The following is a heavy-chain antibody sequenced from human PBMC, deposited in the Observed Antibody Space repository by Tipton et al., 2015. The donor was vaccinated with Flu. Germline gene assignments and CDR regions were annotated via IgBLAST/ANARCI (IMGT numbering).Heavy chain of an antibody. CDR2: VYYSGTT. V-gene: IGHV4-61*01. CDR3: ARLSYYDVDLKNFYFDY. D-gene: IGHD3-10*02. Sequence: TLSLTCTVSGGSVNSVFYYWSWIRRPPGKALEWIGSVYYSGTTNYNPSLKSRVTISVDTSKTQLSLMLRSVTAADTAVYYCARLSYYDVDLKNFYFDYWGQGALVTVSS. J-gene: IGHJ4*02. CDR1: GGSVNSVFYY.